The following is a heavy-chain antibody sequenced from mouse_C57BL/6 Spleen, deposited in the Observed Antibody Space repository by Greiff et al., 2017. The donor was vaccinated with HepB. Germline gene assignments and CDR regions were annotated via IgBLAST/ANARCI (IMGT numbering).Heavy chain of an antibody. D-gene: IGHD2-3*01. CDR3: ARSDDGYHWYFDV. CDR2: IDPSDSYT. Sequence: QVQLKQPGAELVMPGASVKLSCKASGYTFTSYWMHWVKQRPGQGLEWIGEIDPSDSYTNYNQKFKGKSTLTVDKSSSTAYMQLSSLTSEDSAVYYCARSDDGYHWYFDVWGTGTTVTVSS. CDR1: GYTFTSYW. J-gene: IGHJ1*03. V-gene: IGHV1-69*01.